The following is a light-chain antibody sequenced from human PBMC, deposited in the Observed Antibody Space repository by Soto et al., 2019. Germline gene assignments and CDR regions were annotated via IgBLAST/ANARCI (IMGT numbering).Light chain of an antibody. Sequence: ILLTLFPATLSGSPGGRATLSCGASQSISGTLAWYRQKPGKAPRLLIYGASTRATSFPDRFSGSGYGTEFILTISALQQEDSGIYHCHQHGGKTETFGQGTRVDI. V-gene: IGKV3-15*01. CDR1: QSISGT. J-gene: IGKJ1*01. CDR2: GAS. CDR3: HQHGGKTET.